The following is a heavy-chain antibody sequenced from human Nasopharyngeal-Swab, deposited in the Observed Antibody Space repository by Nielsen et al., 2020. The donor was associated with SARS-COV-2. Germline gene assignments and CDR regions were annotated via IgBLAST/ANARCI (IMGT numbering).Heavy chain of an antibody. CDR2: IYFSGST. D-gene: IGHD1-26*01. CDR1: GGSINNYY. Sequence: GSLRLSCSVSGGSINNYYWSWIRQPAGKGLEWIGRIYFSGSTNYNPSLKSRVTMSVDMSKNQFSLKLSSVTAADTAVHYCAREEQSFDYWGQGTLVAVSS. J-gene: IGHJ4*02. CDR3: AREEQSFDY. V-gene: IGHV4-4*07.